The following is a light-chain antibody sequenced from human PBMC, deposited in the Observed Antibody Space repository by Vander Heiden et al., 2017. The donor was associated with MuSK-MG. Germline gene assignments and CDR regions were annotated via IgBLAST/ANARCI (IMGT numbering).Light chain of an antibody. Sequence: DLQMTQSPSSLSPSVGDRVTITCRASQSVSSYLHWYQHKPGKAPKLLIYAASSLQSGVPSRFSGSGSGTDFTLTISSLQPEDSATYYCQQSHITPFTFGGGTRVEIK. V-gene: IGKV1-39*01. CDR2: AAS. CDR3: QQSHITPFT. J-gene: IGKJ4*01. CDR1: QSVSSY.